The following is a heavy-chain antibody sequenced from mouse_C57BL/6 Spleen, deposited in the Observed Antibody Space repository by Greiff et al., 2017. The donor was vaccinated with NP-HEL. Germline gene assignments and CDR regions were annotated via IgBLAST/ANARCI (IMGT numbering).Heavy chain of an antibody. J-gene: IGHJ1*03. D-gene: IGHD2-3*01. Sequence: QVQLQQPGAELVKPGASVKLSCKASGYTFTSYWMHWVKQRPGQGLEWIGMIHPNSGSTNYNEKFKSKATLTVDKSSSTAYMQLSSLTSEDSAVYYCARWNYDGYFYWYFDVWGTGTTVTVSS. CDR1: GYTFTSYW. CDR2: IHPNSGST. CDR3: ARWNYDGYFYWYFDV. V-gene: IGHV1-64*01.